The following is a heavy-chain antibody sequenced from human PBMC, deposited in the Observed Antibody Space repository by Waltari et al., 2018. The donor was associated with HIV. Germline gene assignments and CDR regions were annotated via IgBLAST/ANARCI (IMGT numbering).Heavy chain of an antibody. J-gene: IGHJ4*02. V-gene: IGHV4-34*01. CDR2: INHSGST. Sequence: QVQLQQWGAGLLKPSETLSLTCAVYGGSFRGYYWSWIRQPPGKGLEWIGEINHSGSTNYNPSLKSRVTISVDTSKNQFSLKLSSVTAADTAVYYCARSRVGYYYGSGSYRYFDYWGQGTLVTVSS. D-gene: IGHD3-10*01. CDR3: ARSRVGYYYGSGSYRYFDY. CDR1: GGSFRGYY.